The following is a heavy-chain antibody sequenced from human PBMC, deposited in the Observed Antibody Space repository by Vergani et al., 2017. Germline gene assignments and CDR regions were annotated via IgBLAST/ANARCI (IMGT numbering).Heavy chain of an antibody. J-gene: IGHJ6*03. CDR1: GGSFSGYY. D-gene: IGHD3-10*01. V-gene: IGHV4-34*01. CDR3: ARMGLLWSSYXMDV. CDR2: INHSGST. Sequence: QVQLQQWGAGLLKPSETLSLTCAVYGGSFSGYYWSWIRQPPGKGLEWIGDINHSGSTNYNPSLKSRVTISVDTSKNQFSLKLSSVTAADTAVDYCARMGLLWSSYXMDVWGKGTTVTVSS.